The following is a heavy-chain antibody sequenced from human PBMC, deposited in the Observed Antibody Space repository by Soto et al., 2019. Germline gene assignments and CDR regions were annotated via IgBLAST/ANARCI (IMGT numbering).Heavy chain of an antibody. CDR3: AREFAPGSPNYDY. J-gene: IGHJ4*02. CDR2: FTRSGNT. Sequence: PGGSLRLSCAASGFTFSNYAMSWVRQAPGKGLEWVSTFTRSGNTYYADSVKGRFTISRDNSKNTLYLQMDSLRAEDTAVYYCAREFAPGSPNYDYWALRTPVTVSS. V-gene: IGHV3-23*01. CDR1: GFTFSNYA. D-gene: IGHD3-10*01.